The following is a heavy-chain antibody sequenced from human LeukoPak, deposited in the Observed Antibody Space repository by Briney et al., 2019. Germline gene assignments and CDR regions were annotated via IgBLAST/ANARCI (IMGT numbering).Heavy chain of an antibody. D-gene: IGHD6-13*01. CDR3: ARDGGSSWYTSGYDY. Sequence: EASVKVSCKASGGTFSSYAISWVRQAPGQGLEWMGGIIPIFGTANYAQKFQGRVTITADESTSTAYMELGSLRSEDTAVYYCARDGGSSWYTSGYDYWGQGTLVTVSS. CDR2: IIPIFGTA. CDR1: GGTFSSYA. V-gene: IGHV1-69*01. J-gene: IGHJ4*02.